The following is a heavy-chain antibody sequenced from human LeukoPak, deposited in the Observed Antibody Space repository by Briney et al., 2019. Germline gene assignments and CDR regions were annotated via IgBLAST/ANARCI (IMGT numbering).Heavy chain of an antibody. Sequence: PGGSLRLSCAASGFTARNNCMSWVRQAPGKGLEWVSLIYSGGSTYYADSVKGRFTISRDNSNNTVYLQMNSLRAEDTAVYYCARAPSNAHFDYWGQGTLVTVSS. CDR2: IYSGGST. CDR1: GFTARNNC. D-gene: IGHD3-3*02. V-gene: IGHV3-66*01. CDR3: ARAPSNAHFDY. J-gene: IGHJ4*02.